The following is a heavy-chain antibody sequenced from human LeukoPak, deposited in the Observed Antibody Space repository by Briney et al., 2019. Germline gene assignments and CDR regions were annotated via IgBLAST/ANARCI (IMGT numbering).Heavy chain of an antibody. CDR2: IYTSGST. CDR1: GGSISSGSYY. CDR3: ARDRSDYYGMDV. V-gene: IGHV4-61*02. J-gene: IGHJ6*02. Sequence: PSQTLSLTCTVSGGSISSGSYYWSWIRQPAWKGLEWIGRIYTSGSTNYNPSLKSRVTISVDTSKNQFSLKLSSVTAADTAVYYCARDRSDYYGMDVWGQGTTVTVSS.